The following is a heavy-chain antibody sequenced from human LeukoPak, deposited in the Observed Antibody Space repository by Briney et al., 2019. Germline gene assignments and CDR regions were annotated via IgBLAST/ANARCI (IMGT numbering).Heavy chain of an antibody. CDR2: IIPIFGTA. D-gene: IGHD2-21*02. Sequence: SVKVSCKASGGTFSSYAISWVRQAPGQGLEWMGRIIPIFGTANYAQKFQGRVTITTDESTSTAYMELSSLRSEDTAVYYCAGTLAYCGGDCSDFDYWGQATLVTVSS. J-gene: IGHJ4*02. V-gene: IGHV1-69*05. CDR1: GGTFSSYA. CDR3: AGTLAYCGGDCSDFDY.